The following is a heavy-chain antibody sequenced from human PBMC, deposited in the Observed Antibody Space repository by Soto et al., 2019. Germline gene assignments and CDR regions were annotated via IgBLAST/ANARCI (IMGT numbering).Heavy chain of an antibody. CDR1: GFTFSSYA. D-gene: IGHD3-3*01. J-gene: IGHJ5*02. CDR3: AKEKIRFLEWLSLFDP. CDR2: ISGSGGST. Sequence: PGGSLRLSCGASGFTFSSYAMSWVRQAPGKGLEWVSAISGSGGSTYYADSVKGRFTISRDNSKNTLYLQMNSLRAEDTAVYYCAKEKIRFLEWLSLFDPWGQGTLVTVSS. V-gene: IGHV3-23*01.